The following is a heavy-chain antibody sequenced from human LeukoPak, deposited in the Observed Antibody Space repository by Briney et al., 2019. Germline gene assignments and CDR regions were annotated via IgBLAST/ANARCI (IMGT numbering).Heavy chain of an antibody. CDR3: ARQPYSDNWYRWFDP. Sequence: SETLSLTCTVSGGSITSSTYFWGCIRQPPGKGLEWIGSIYYSGSTYYNPSLRSRVTISVDTSKNQFSLKLSSVTAADTALYYCARQPYSDNWYRWFDPWGQGTLVTVSS. CDR1: GGSITSSTYF. CDR2: IYYSGST. D-gene: IGHD6-13*01. V-gene: IGHV4-39*01. J-gene: IGHJ5*02.